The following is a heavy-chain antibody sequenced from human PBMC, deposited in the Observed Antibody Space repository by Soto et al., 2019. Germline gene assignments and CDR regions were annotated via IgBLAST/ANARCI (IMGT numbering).Heavy chain of an antibody. Sequence: GESLKISCAASGFTFSSYAMSWVRQAPGKGLEWVSAISGSGGSTYYADSVKGRFTISRDNSKNTLYLQMNSLRAEDTAVYYCAKDNEYSSSWPNSNLFDYWGQGTLVTVSS. CDR1: GFTFSSYA. CDR3: AKDNEYSSSWPNSNLFDY. D-gene: IGHD6-13*01. V-gene: IGHV3-23*01. CDR2: ISGSGGST. J-gene: IGHJ4*02.